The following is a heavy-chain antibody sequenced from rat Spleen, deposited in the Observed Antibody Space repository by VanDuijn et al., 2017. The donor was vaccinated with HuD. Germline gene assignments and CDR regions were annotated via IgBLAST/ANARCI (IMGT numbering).Heavy chain of an antibody. D-gene: IGHD4-2*01. CDR1: GFTFNNYW. J-gene: IGHJ2*01. CDR3: ARPNTGYYFDY. CDR2: ITNTGGST. V-gene: IGHV5-31*01. Sequence: EVQLVESGGGLVQPGRSMKLSCVASGFTFNNYWMTWIRQAPGKGLEWVASITNTGGSTYYRDSVKGRFTCTRDNAKNTQYLQMDSLGSEDTATYYCARPNTGYYFDYWGQGVMVTVSS.